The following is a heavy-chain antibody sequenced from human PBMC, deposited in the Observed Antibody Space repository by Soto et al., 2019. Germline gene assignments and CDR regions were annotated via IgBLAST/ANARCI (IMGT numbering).Heavy chain of an antibody. Sequence: QVQLVQSGAEVKKPAASVKVSCKASGYTFTGYYTHWVRQAPGQGLEWMGWINPNSGGTNYAQKFQGWVTMTRDTSISTAYMELSRLRSDDTAVYYCARTVDYGDYESFDYWGQGTLVTVSS. D-gene: IGHD4-17*01. CDR1: GYTFTGYY. CDR2: INPNSGGT. CDR3: ARTVDYGDYESFDY. V-gene: IGHV1-2*04. J-gene: IGHJ4*02.